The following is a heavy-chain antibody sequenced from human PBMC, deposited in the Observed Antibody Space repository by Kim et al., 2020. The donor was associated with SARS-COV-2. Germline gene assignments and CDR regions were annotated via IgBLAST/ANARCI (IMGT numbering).Heavy chain of an antibody. J-gene: IGHJ4*02. Sequence: SETLSLTCTVSGDSINPYYWSWIRQPPGKGLEWIGYVHYKGSTNYNPSLESRVTISMDTSKNEFSLKLNSVTAADTAIYYCARGERRGTLGNYRTGKFDYWGQGSRVTVSS. V-gene: IGHV4-59*13. D-gene: IGHD3-10*01. CDR2: VHYKGST. CDR1: GDSINPYY. CDR3: ARGERRGTLGNYRTGKFDY.